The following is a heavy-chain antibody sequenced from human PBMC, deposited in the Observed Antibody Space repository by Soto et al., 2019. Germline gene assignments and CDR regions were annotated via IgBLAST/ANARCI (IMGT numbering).Heavy chain of an antibody. V-gene: IGHV3-23*01. Sequence: AGGSLRLSCAASGFTFSSYALSWVRQAPWKGLEWVSIIGNSGGSTFYADSVKGRCTISRDNSKNTLYLQMNNLRAEDTAVYYCAKHFDSGCPDYWGQGTLVTVSS. J-gene: IGHJ4*02. D-gene: IGHD6-19*01. CDR1: GFTFSSYA. CDR3: AKHFDSGCPDY. CDR2: IGNSGGST.